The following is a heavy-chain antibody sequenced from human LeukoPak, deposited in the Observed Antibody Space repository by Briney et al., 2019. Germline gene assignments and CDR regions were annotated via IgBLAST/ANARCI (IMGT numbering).Heavy chain of an antibody. D-gene: IGHD2-8*02. CDR2: VYPGDSDT. V-gene: IGHV5-51*01. J-gene: IGHJ4*02. CDR1: GYSFTSHW. CDR3: ATTSTGSYVEY. Sequence: GESLKISCKGSGYSFTSHWIGWVRQMPGKGLEWMGIVYPGDSDTRYSPSFQGQVTISADKSIGTAYLQWSSLKASDTAMYYCATTSTGSYVEYWGQGTLVTVSS.